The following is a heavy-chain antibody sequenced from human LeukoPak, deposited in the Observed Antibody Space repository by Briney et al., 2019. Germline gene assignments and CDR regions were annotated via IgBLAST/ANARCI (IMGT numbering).Heavy chain of an antibody. Sequence: SETLSLTCAVYGGSFSGYYWSWIRQPPGKGLEWIGEINHSGSTNCNPSLESRVTISVDTSKNQFSLKLSSVTAADTAVYYCARGPQRGGQWLNSDYWGQGTLVTVSS. CDR2: INHSGST. V-gene: IGHV4-34*01. CDR1: GGSFSGYY. CDR3: ARGPQRGGQWLNSDY. D-gene: IGHD6-19*01. J-gene: IGHJ4*02.